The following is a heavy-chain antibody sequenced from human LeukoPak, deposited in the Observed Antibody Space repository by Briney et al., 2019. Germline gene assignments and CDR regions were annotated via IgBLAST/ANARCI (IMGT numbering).Heavy chain of an antibody. D-gene: IGHD3-10*01. J-gene: IGHJ6*03. CDR3: ARRSSEGYYYYYMDV. V-gene: IGHV4-61*01. CDR2: IYYSGST. CDR1: GGSVSSGSFY. Sequence: SETLSLTCSVSGGSVSSGSFYWSWIRQPPGKGLEWIGYIYYSGSTNYNPSLKSRVTISADTSKNQFSLKLSSVTAADTAVYFCARRSSEGYYYYYMDVWGKGTTVTVSS.